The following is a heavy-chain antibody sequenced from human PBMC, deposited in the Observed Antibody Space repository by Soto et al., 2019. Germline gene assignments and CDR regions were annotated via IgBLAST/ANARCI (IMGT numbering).Heavy chain of an antibody. V-gene: IGHV3-53*02. CDR1: GFSVSRNY. Sequence: QLVETGGGLIQPGTSLTLSCAASGFSVSRNYMTWVRQAPGKGLEWDSFVYSGGATFYADSVKGRFILSRDDSQNKMYLQRTNLRAEDTAVYYCARDPGRLWGRGTLVTVAS. CDR3: ARDPGRL. CDR2: VYSGGAT. J-gene: IGHJ4*02.